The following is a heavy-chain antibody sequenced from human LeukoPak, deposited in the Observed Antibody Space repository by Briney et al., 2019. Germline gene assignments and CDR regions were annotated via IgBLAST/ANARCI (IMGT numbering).Heavy chain of an antibody. CDR3: ARDGGSYYFDY. Sequence: GGSLRLSCAASGFTVSSNYMSWVRQAPGKGLEWVSVIYSGGSTYYADSVKGRFTISRDNSKDTLYLQMNSLRAEDTAVYYCARDGGSYYFDYWGQGTLVTVSS. CDR2: IYSGGST. D-gene: IGHD1-26*01. V-gene: IGHV3-53*01. J-gene: IGHJ4*02. CDR1: GFTVSSNY.